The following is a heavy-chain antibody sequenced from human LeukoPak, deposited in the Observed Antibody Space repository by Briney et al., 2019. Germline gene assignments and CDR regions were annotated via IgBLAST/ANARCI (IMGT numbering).Heavy chain of an antibody. J-gene: IGHJ4*02. Sequence: ASVKVSCKASGYTFTGYYMHWVRQAPGQGLEWMGWINPNSGGTNYAQRFQGRVTMTRDTSIGTAYMELSRLRSDDTAVYYCARDRYSAVAGNFDYWGQGTLVTVSS. CDR1: GYTFTGYY. D-gene: IGHD6-19*01. CDR2: INPNSGGT. V-gene: IGHV1-2*02. CDR3: ARDRYSAVAGNFDY.